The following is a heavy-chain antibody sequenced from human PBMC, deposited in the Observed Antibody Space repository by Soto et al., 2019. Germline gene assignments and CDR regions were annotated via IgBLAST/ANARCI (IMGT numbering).Heavy chain of an antibody. D-gene: IGHD3-10*01. J-gene: IGHJ4*02. V-gene: IGHV4-4*02. CDR2: IHHSGAT. CDR3: ATGSPYYSGSGGMWDS. CDR1: GGSMSSPNW. Sequence: QVRLQESGPGLVKPSGTLSLTCLVSGGSMSSPNWWTWVRQAPVKGLEWIADIHHSGATNYSPSLSSRAVLSLDKPNNQFSLQHTSVTAADQAVYYCATGSPYYSGSGGMWDSWGRGALVTVPS.